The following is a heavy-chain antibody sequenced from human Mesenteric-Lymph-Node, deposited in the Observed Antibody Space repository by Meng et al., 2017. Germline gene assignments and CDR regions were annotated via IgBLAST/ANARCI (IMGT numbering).Heavy chain of an antibody. D-gene: IGHD3-3*02. V-gene: IGHV4-39*07. CDR1: GGSISNSDYY. CDR2: IYYRGST. Sequence: QGQLQESGPGLVKPSQTLSLTCTVSGGSISNSDYYWSWIRQPPGKGLEWIGSIYYRGSTNYNPSLKSRISMSVDMSKNQFSLKVNSVTAADTAIYYCVISSHNWGQGTLVTVSS. CDR3: VISSHN. J-gene: IGHJ4*02.